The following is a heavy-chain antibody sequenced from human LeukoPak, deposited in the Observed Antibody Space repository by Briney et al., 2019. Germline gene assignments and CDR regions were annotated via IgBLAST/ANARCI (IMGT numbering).Heavy chain of an antibody. CDR2: ISSSSSI. CDR1: GFTFSSYS. D-gene: IGHD6-13*01. Sequence: PGGSLRLSCAASGFTFSSYSMNWVRQAPGKGLEWVSYISSSSSIYYADSVKGRSTISRDNAKNSLYLQMNSLRAEDTALYYCAKDIGYSSSWESAFDIWGQGTMVTVSS. CDR3: AKDIGYSSSWESAFDI. J-gene: IGHJ3*02. V-gene: IGHV3-48*04.